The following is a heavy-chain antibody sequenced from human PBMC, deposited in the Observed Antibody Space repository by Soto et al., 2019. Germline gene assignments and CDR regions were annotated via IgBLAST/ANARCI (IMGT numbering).Heavy chain of an antibody. J-gene: IGHJ5*02. CDR1: GGSFDDWY. D-gene: IGHD3-10*01. CDR2: TNRSGRT. CDR3: VRGISGSSGSVDL. V-gene: IGHV4-34*01. Sequence: QVQLQQWGAGLLKPSETLSLTCAVYGGSFDDWYCSWIRQTPGKGLEWIWETNRSGRTTYNPSLMSRATVSIDTSKLQFSLKLSSVAAADTAVYYCVRGISGSSGSVDLWAPRTQVPVSS.